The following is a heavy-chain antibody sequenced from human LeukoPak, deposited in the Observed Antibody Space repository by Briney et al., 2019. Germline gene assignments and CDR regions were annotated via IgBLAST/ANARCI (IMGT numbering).Heavy chain of an antibody. V-gene: IGHV1-18*01. CDR1: GYTFTSYG. Sequence: ASVKVSSKASGYTFTSYGISWVRQAPGQGLEWMGWISAYNGNTDYAQKLQGRVTMTTDTSTSTAYMELRSLRSDDTAVYYCARDYYDSSGSTRFDYWGQGTLVTVSS. D-gene: IGHD3-22*01. CDR2: ISAYNGNT. CDR3: ARDYYDSSGSTRFDY. J-gene: IGHJ4*02.